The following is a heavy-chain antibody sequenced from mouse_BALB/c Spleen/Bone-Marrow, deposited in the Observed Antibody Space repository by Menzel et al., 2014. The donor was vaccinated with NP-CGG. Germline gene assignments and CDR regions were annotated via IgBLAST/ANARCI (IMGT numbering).Heavy chain of an antibody. CDR2: ISSGSSTI. CDR3: ARSGSSSGYFDY. J-gene: IGHJ2*01. CDR1: GFTFSSFG. V-gene: IGHV5-17*02. D-gene: IGHD1-1*01. Sequence: DVQLVESGGGLVQPGGSRKLSCAASGFTFSSFGMHWVRQAPEKGLEWVAYISSGSSTIYYADTVMGRFTISRDNPKNTLFLQMISLRSEDTAMYYCARSGSSSGYFDYWGQGTTHSLL.